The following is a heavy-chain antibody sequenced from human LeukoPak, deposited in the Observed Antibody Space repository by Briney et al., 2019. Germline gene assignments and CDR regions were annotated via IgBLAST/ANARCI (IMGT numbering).Heavy chain of an antibody. Sequence: ASVKVSFTASGYTFTIYAMNWVRQAPGQGLEWMGWINTNTGNPTYAQGFTGRFVFSLDTSVSTAYLQISSLKAEDTAVYYCARNYDSRCFDYWGQGTLVTVSS. V-gene: IGHV7-4-1*02. D-gene: IGHD3-22*01. CDR1: GYTFTIYA. J-gene: IGHJ4*02. CDR3: ARNYDSRCFDY. CDR2: INTNTGNP.